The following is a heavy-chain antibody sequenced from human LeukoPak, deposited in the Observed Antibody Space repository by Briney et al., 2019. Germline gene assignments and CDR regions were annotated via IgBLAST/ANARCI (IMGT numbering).Heavy chain of an antibody. V-gene: IGHV1-69*06. CDR3: ARSQGGSLKLASYYYYYMDV. CDR1: GGTFSSYA. J-gene: IGHJ6*03. D-gene: IGHD6-6*01. Sequence: ASVKVSCKASGGTFSSYAISWVRQAPGQGLEWMGGIIPIFGTANYAQKFQGRVTITADKSTSTAYMELSSLRSEDTAVYYCARSQGGSLKLASYYYYYMDVWGKGTTVTVSS. CDR2: IIPIFGTA.